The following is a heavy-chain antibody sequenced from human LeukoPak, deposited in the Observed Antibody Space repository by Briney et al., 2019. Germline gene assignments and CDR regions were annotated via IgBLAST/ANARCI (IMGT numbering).Heavy chain of an antibody. V-gene: IGHV3-48*02. CDR1: GFTFSSYS. CDR3: ARDTQYCSSTSCYKRNNWFDP. J-gene: IGHJ5*02. D-gene: IGHD2-2*02. CDR2: ISSSSSTI. Sequence: GGSLRLSCAASGFTFSSYSMNWVRQAPGKGLEWVSYISSSSSTIYYADSVKGRFTISRDNAKNSLYLQMNSLRDEDTAVYYYARDTQYCSSTSCYKRNNWFDPWGQGTLVTVSS.